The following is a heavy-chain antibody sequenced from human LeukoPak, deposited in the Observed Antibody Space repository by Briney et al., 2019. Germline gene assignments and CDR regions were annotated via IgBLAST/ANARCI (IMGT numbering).Heavy chain of an antibody. V-gene: IGHV3-30*04. CDR3: ARESNYGYFDY. CDR1: GFTFSSYA. CDR2: ISYDGSNK. Sequence: GGSLRLSCAASGFTFSSYAMHWVRQAPGKGLEWVAVISYDGSNKYYADSVKGRFTISRDNSKNTLCLQMNSLRAEDTAVYYCARESNYGYFDYWGQGTLVTVSS. J-gene: IGHJ4*02. D-gene: IGHD4-17*01.